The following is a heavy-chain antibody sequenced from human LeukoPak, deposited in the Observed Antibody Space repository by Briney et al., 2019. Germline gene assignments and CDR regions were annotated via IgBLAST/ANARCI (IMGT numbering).Heavy chain of an antibody. J-gene: IGHJ4*02. CDR3: ARGSVPLFDY. CDR1: GFTFSSYS. Sequence: GGSLRLSCAASGFTFSSYSMNWVRQAPGEGLEWVSSISSSSSYIYYADSVKGRFTISRDNAKNSLYLQMNSLRAEDTAVYYCARGSVPLFDYWGQGTLVTVSS. CDR2: ISSSSSYI. D-gene: IGHD3-10*02. V-gene: IGHV3-21*01.